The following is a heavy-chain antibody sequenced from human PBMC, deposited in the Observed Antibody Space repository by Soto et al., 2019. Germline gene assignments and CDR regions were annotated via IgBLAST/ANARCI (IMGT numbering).Heavy chain of an antibody. V-gene: IGHV3-48*03. CDR3: RRPGSPNWFDP. J-gene: IGHJ5*02. CDR1: GFTFSSYE. CDR2: ISSSGSTI. Sequence: EVQLVESGGGLVQPGGSLRLSCAASGFTFSSYEMNWVRQAPGKGLEWVSYISSSGSTIYYADSVKSRFTISRDNAKNSLYLQMNSLRAEDTAVYYCRRPGSPNWFDPWGQGTLVTVSS.